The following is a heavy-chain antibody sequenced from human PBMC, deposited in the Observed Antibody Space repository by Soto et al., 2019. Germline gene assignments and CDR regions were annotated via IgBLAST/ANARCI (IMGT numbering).Heavy chain of an antibody. Sequence: GGSLRLSCAAAEFTFSSYWMSWVRQAPGKGLEWVANIKQDGSEKYYVDSVKGRFTISRDNAKNSLYLQMNSLRAEDTAVDYCARDRVVVVPAALFGGYYYYGMDVWGQGTTVTVSS. J-gene: IGHJ6*02. CDR1: EFTFSSYW. D-gene: IGHD2-2*01. V-gene: IGHV3-7*03. CDR3: ARDRVVVVPAALFGGYYYYGMDV. CDR2: IKQDGSEK.